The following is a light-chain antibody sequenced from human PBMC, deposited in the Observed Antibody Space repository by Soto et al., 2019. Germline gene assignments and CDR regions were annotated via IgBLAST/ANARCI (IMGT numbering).Light chain of an antibody. CDR3: QHYNDYSWT. Sequence: DIHMTQSPSTLSASVGDRVTITCRASQGISIWLAWYQQKPGRAPNLLIYGTSTLESGVPSRVSGSGSGTEFALTFSSLQPDDFASYYCQHYNDYSWTFGQGPEVEIK. CDR1: QGISIW. V-gene: IGKV1-5*03. CDR2: GTS. J-gene: IGKJ1*01.